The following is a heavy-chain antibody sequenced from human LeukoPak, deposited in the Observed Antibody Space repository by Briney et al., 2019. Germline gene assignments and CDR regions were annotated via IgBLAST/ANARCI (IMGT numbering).Heavy chain of an antibody. CDR3: ARGHAWQVVNWFDP. D-gene: IGHD6-19*01. CDR2: INHSGST. J-gene: IGHJ5*02. Sequence: SETLSLTCAVYGGSFSGYYWSWIRQPPGKGLEWIGEINHSGSTNYNPSLKSRVTISVDTSKNQFSLKLSSVTAADTAVYYCARGHAWQVVNWFDPWGQGTLVTVSS. V-gene: IGHV4-34*01. CDR1: GGSFSGYY.